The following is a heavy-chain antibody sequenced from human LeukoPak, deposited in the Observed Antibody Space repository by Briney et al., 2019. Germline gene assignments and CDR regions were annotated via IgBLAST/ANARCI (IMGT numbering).Heavy chain of an antibody. Sequence: ASVKVSCKASGYTFINNDINWVRQASGQGLEWMSLMNAKSGNTDYAQKFQGRVTMTRHTSISTAYMELTSLRSEDTAVYYCARGRVNSGWYVDYWGQGTLVAVSS. J-gene: IGHJ4*02. CDR2: MNAKSGNT. V-gene: IGHV1-8*01. CDR1: GYTFINND. CDR3: ARGRVNSGWYVDY. D-gene: IGHD6-19*01.